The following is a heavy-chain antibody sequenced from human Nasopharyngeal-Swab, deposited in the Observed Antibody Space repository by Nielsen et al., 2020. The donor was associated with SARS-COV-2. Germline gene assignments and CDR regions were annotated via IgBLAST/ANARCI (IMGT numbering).Heavy chain of an antibody. Sequence: WVRQAPGQGLEWMGRINPNSGGTNYAQKFQGRVTMTRDTSISTAYMELSRLRSDDTAVYNCARGGSSSERIWFDPWGQGTLVTVSS. CDR2: INPNSGGT. D-gene: IGHD6-13*01. J-gene: IGHJ5*02. V-gene: IGHV1-2*06. CDR3: ARGGSSSERIWFDP.